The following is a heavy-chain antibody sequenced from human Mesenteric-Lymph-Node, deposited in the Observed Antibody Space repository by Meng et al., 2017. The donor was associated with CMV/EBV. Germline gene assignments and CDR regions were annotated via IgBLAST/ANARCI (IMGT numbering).Heavy chain of an antibody. CDR2: ISSGSGIT. J-gene: IGHJ4*02. Sequence: GESLKISCVASGFTFSSYSMNWVRQAPGKGLEWVSYISSGSGITEYADSVKGRFTISRDNAKNTLYLQMNSLRAEDTAVYYCARDGNWIAAADYWGQGTLVTVSS. D-gene: IGHD6-13*01. CDR1: GFTFSSYS. V-gene: IGHV3-48*04. CDR3: ARDGNWIAAADY.